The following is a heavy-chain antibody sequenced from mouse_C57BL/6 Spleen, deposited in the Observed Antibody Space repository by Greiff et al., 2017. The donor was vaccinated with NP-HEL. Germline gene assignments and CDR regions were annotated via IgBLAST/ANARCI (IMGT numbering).Heavy chain of an antibody. J-gene: IGHJ3*01. CDR1: GYTFTDYY. CDR2: INPNNGGT. V-gene: IGHV1-26*01. Sequence: EVQLQQSGPELVKPGASVKISCKASGYTFTDYYMNWVKQSHGKSLEWIGDINPNNGGTSYNQKLKGKATLTVDKSSSTAYMELRSLTSEDSAVYYCARSRGPWFAYWGQGTLVTVSA. CDR3: ARSRGPWFAY.